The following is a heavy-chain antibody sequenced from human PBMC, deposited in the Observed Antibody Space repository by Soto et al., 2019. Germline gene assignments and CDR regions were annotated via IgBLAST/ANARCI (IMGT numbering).Heavy chain of an antibody. CDR1: GGSFSGYY. CDR2: INHSGST. J-gene: IGHJ4*02. V-gene: IGHV4-34*01. CDR3: ARGSHGGKGY. Sequence: SETLSLTCAVYGGSFSGYYWSWIRQPPGKGLEWIGEINHSGSTNYNPSLKSRVTISVDTSKNQFSLKLSSVTAADTAVYYCARGSHGGKGYWGQGTLVTVSS. D-gene: IGHD1-26*01.